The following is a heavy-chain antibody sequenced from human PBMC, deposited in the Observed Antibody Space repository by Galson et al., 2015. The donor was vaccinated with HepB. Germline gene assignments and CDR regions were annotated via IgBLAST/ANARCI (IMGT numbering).Heavy chain of an antibody. CDR3: ASVTGYSSGWYAFEGGWFDP. CDR2: FDPEDGET. D-gene: IGHD6-19*01. V-gene: IGHV1-24*01. J-gene: IGHJ5*02. Sequence: SVKVSCKVSGYTLTELSMHWVRQAPGKGLEWMGGFDPEDGETIYAQKFQGRVTMTEDTSTDTAYMELSSLRSEDTAVYYCASVTGYSSGWYAFEGGWFDPWGQGTLVTVSS. CDR1: GYTLTELS.